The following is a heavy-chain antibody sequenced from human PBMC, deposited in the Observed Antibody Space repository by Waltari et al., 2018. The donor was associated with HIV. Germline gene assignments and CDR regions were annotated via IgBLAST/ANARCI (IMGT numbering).Heavy chain of an antibody. CDR3: ARQGVVVITPRRDVYYGLDV. CDR2: IYTTEST. V-gene: IGHV4-4*07. Sequence: QVQLLESGPGLVKPSETLSLTCTVSGDSTSGYYWSWIRQPAGKGLEWIGRIYTTESTNYNPARKRRVTMAVDTSKNQFSLNLTSVTAADTAVYYCARQGVVVITPRRDVYYGLDVWGQGTTVAVSS. J-gene: IGHJ6*02. CDR1: GDSTSGYY. D-gene: IGHD3-22*01.